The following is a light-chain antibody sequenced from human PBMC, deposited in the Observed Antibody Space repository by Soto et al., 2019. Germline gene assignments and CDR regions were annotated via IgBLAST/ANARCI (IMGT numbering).Light chain of an antibody. CDR1: SSNVGSNA. CDR2: SNN. Sequence: QSVLTQPPSASESAGQRVTISCSGSSSNVGSNAVNWYQQLPGTAPTLLIYSNNERLSGVPDRFSGSKSGTSASLAISGLXSEDEADYYCATWDDSLNGYVFGTGTKVTVL. J-gene: IGLJ1*01. V-gene: IGLV1-44*01. CDR3: ATWDDSLNGYV.